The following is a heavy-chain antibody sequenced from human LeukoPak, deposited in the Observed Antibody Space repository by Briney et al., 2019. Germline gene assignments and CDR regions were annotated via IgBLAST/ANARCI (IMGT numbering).Heavy chain of an antibody. CDR3: ARLHCSSPSCHRNWFDP. CDR1: GASISNFY. CDR2: ISYSGST. D-gene: IGHD2-2*01. J-gene: IGHJ5*02. Sequence: SETLSLTCTVSGASISNFYWSWIRQPPGKGLEWIGDISYSGSTNYNPSLQSRVTMSVDTSKNQFSLKLRSVTAADTAVYYCARLHCSSPSCHRNWFDPWGQGTLVTVSS. V-gene: IGHV4-59*01.